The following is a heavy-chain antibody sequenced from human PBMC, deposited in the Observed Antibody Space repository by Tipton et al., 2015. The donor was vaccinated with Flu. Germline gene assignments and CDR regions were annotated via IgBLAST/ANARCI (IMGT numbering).Heavy chain of an antibody. J-gene: IGHJ4*02. CDR2: INHSGST. D-gene: IGHD4-11*01. Sequence: GLVKPSETLSLTCAVYGGSFSGYYWSWIRQPPGKGLEWIGEINHSGSTNYNPSLKSRVTISVDTSKNQFSLKLSSVTAADTAVYYCARGRGFNYATPFDYWGQGTLVTVSS. CDR3: ARGRGFNYATPFDY. CDR1: GGSFSGYY. V-gene: IGHV4-34*01.